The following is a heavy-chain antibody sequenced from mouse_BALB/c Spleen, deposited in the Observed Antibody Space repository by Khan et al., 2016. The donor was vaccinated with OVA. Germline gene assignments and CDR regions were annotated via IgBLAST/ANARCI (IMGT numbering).Heavy chain of an antibody. CDR3: ARAYYGNYREAMDY. V-gene: IGHV2-6-7*01. Sequence: VQLVESGPGLVAPSQSLSITCTVSGFSLTGYGVNWVRQPPGKGLEWLGMIWGDGSTDYNSALKSRLSISKDNSKSQVFLKMNSLQTDETARYYCARAYYGNYREAMDYWGQGTSVTVSS. CDR1: GFSLTGYG. CDR2: IWGDGST. J-gene: IGHJ4*01. D-gene: IGHD2-10*01.